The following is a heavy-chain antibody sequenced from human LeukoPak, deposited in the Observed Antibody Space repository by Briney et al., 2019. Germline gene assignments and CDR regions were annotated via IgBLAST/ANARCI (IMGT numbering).Heavy chain of an antibody. CDR3: TTSPVPGIGY. Sequence: PGGSLRLSCAASGFTFDKAWMTWVRQAPGKGLEWVGRIKSKIHGGTIDYAAPVKGRFTISRDDSENTVYLQMSSLRTEDTAMYYCTTSPVPGIGYWGQGTQVTVSS. J-gene: IGHJ4*02. CDR2: IKSKIHGGTI. V-gene: IGHV3-15*01. D-gene: IGHD6-19*01. CDR1: GFTFDKAW.